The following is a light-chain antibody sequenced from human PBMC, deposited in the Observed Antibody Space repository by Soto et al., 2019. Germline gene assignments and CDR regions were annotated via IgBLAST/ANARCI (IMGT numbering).Light chain of an antibody. V-gene: IGKV1-5*01. CDR2: GAS. CDR1: QSISSW. J-gene: IGKJ2*01. Sequence: DIQMTQSPSTLSASVGDSVTITCRASQSISSWLAWYQQKPGKAPKLLIYGASSLESGVPSRFSGSGSVTEFTLTIDSLQPDDFATYYCQQYSSSSPTFGQGTKLEI. CDR3: QQYSSSSPT.